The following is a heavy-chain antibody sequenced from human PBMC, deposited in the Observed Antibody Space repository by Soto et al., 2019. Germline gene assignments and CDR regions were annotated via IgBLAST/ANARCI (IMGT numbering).Heavy chain of an antibody. J-gene: IGHJ6*02. CDR1: GGSISSGGYY. CDR2: IYYSGTT. V-gene: IGHV4-31*03. CDR3: ARGGYYFYYAMDV. Sequence: PSETLSLTCTVSGGSISSGGYYWSWIRQHPGKGLEWIGYIYYSGTTHYNPSLKNRLTISVDTSKNQYYLKLSTVTAADTAAYYCARGGYYFYYAMDVWGQGTTVTVSS.